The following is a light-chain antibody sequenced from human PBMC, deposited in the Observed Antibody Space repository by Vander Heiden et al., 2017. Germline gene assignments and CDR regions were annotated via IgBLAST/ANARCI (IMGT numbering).Light chain of an antibody. CDR3: QQYGSTWT. V-gene: IGKV3-20*01. J-gene: IGKJ1*01. Sequence: VSTQSPRTLSFSPGERATLSCRASQSFTSSYLAWYQQKPGQAPRLLIYGASSRATGIPERFSGSGSGTDFTLTISRLEPEEFAVYYCQQYGSTWTFGQGTKVEIK. CDR1: QSFTSSY. CDR2: GAS.